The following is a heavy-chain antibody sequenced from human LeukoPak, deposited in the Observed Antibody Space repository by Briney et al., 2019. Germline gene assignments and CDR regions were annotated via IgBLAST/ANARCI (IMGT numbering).Heavy chain of an antibody. D-gene: IGHD3-10*01. CDR3: ARVDITMVRGVDYYYYMDV. Sequence: SETLSLTCTVSGGSISSYYWSWIRQPPGKGLEWIGYIYYSGSTNYNPSLKSRVTISVDTSKNQFSLKLSSVTAADTAVYYCARVDITMVRGVDYYYYMDVWGKGTTVTVSS. V-gene: IGHV4-59*01. CDR2: IYYSGST. CDR1: GGSISSYY. J-gene: IGHJ6*03.